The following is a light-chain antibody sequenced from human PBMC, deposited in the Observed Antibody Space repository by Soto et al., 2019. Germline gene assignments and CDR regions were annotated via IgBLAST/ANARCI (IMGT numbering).Light chain of an antibody. V-gene: IGKV1-12*01. Sequence: DIQMTQSPSSVSASVGDRVTITCRASQPISTWLAWYQQKPGKAPKLLVYGATRLQSGVPSRFSGSGFETDFSLTISSLQPEEFATYYCQQANSIPLTFGGGTKVDIK. J-gene: IGKJ4*01. CDR2: GAT. CDR3: QQANSIPLT. CDR1: QPISTW.